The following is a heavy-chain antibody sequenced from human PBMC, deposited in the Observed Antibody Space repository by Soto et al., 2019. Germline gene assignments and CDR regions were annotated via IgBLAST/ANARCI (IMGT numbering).Heavy chain of an antibody. J-gene: IGHJ5*02. CDR3: ARKMITFGGVIVQNWFDP. CDR2: INAGNGNT. CDR1: GYTFTSYG. Sequence: EASVKVSCKASGYTFTSYGISWVRQAPGQGLEWMGWINAGNGNTKYSQKFQGRVTITRDTSASTAYMELSSLRSEDTAVYYCARKMITFGGVIVQNWFDPWGQGTLVTVSS. D-gene: IGHD3-16*02. V-gene: IGHV1-3*01.